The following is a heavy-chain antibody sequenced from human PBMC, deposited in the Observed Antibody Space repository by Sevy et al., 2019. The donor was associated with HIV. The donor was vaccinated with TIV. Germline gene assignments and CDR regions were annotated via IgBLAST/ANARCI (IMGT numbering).Heavy chain of an antibody. J-gene: IGHJ4*02. CDR3: ARGDYAWDY. V-gene: IGHV1-18*01. Sequence: ASVKVSCRTSGYTFTHYRLNWVRQAPGQGLEWMGWITTYNGYTYYAQQLQGRVTITRDTSTTTTYMELRSLTSDDTAIYFCARGDYAWDYWCQGTLVTVSS. CDR2: ITTYNGYT. D-gene: IGHD4-17*01. CDR1: GYTFTHYR.